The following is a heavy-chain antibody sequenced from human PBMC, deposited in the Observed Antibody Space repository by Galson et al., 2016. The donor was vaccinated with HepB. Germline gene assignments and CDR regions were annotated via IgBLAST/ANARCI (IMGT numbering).Heavy chain of an antibody. V-gene: IGHV3-21*01. CDR1: GITFNSYT. CDR2: ITGSGDRR. J-gene: IGHJ4*02. CDR3: LRGLHGNVADY. D-gene: IGHD2-21*01. Sequence: SLRLSCAASGITFNSYTMIWVRQAPGQGLEWVSSITGSGDRRSHADSVNGRFAISRDNARNSLFLQMSSLRAEDTAVYYCLRGLHGNVADYWGQGSLVTVSS.